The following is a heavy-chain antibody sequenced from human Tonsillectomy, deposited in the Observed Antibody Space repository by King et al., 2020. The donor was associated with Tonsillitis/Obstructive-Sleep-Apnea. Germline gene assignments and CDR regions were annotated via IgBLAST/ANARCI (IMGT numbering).Heavy chain of an antibody. CDR2: ISYDGSNK. J-gene: IGHJ6*02. Sequence: VQLVESGGGVVQPGRSLRLSCAASGFTFSSYGMHWVRQAPGKGLVWVAVISYDGSNKYYADSVKGRFTISRDNSKNTLYLQMNSLRSEDTAVYYCAKLLWSVDCHTHYYYCYCIDVWGQGTTVTVSS. D-gene: IGHD3-3*01. CDR3: AKLLWSVDCHTHYYYCYCIDV. V-gene: IGHV3-30*18. CDR1: GFTFSSYG.